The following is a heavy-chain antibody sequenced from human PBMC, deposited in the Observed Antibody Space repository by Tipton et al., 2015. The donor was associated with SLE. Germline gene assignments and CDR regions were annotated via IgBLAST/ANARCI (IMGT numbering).Heavy chain of an antibody. CDR2: IYHSGST. CDR1: GYSISSGYY. J-gene: IGHJ3*01. V-gene: IGHV4-38-2*02. Sequence: TLSLTCTVSGYSISSGYYWGWIRQPPGKGLEWTGNIYHSGSTYYNPSLKSRVTISVDTSKNQFSLKLRSVTAADTAVYYCARGRWSPAYDVWGQGTMVTVSS. CDR3: ARGRWSPAYDV. D-gene: IGHD2-15*01.